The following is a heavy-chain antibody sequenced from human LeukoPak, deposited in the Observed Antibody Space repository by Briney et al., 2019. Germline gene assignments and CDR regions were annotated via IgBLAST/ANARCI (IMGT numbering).Heavy chain of an antibody. CDR1: GGSISSNY. D-gene: IGHD3-22*01. CDR3: ARHEGVSGYYPLDY. CDR2: FYYSGIT. J-gene: IGHJ4*02. Sequence: SETLSLTCTVSGGSISSNYWTWMRQPPGKGPEWIGYFYYSGITTYNSSLKSRVTISVDTSKNQFSLKLSSVTAADTAIYYCARHEGVSGYYPLDYWGRGTLVTVSS. V-gene: IGHV4-59*08.